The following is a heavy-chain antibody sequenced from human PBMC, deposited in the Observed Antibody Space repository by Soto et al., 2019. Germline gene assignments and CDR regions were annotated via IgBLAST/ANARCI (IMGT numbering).Heavy chain of an antibody. CDR2: IIPIFGTA. CDR3: ATPPISKRYSSSWRPYSYYYGMDV. D-gene: IGHD6-13*01. V-gene: IGHV1-69*13. CDR1: GGTFSSYA. Sequence: SVKVSCKASGGTFSSYAISWVRQAPGQGLEWMGGIIPIFGTANYAQKFQGRVTITADESTSTAYMELSSLRSEDTAVYYCATPPISKRYSSSWRPYSYYYGMDVWGQGTTVTVSS. J-gene: IGHJ6*02.